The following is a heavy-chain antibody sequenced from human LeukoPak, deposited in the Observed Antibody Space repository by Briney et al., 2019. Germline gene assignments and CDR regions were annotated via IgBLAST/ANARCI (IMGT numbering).Heavy chain of an antibody. J-gene: IGHJ4*02. V-gene: IGHV3-30*18. CDR2: ISYDGSNK. CDR3: AKDPCLIY. CDR1: GFTFSSYG. D-gene: IGHD2-8*01. Sequence: PGGSLRLSCAASGFTFSSYGMHWVRQAPGKGLEWVAVISYDGSNKYYADSVKGRFTISRDNSKNTLYLQMNSLRAEDTAVYYCAKDPCLIYWGQGTLVTVSS.